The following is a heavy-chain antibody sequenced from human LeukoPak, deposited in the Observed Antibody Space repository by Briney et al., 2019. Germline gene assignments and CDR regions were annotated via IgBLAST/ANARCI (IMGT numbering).Heavy chain of an antibody. V-gene: IGHV5-10-1*01. CDR2: IDPSDSYT. J-gene: IGHJ1*01. Sequence: GESLKISCKGSGYSFTSYWISWVRQMPGKGLEWMGRIDPSDSYTNYSPSFQGHITISADKSISTAYLQWSSLKASDTAMYYCAGAGIAVAGNAEYFQHWGQGTLVTVSS. CDR1: GYSFTSYW. CDR3: AGAGIAVAGNAEYFQH. D-gene: IGHD6-19*01.